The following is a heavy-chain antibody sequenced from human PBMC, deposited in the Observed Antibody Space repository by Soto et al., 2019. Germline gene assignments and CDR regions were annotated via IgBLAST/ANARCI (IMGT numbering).Heavy chain of an antibody. CDR2: IYWDDDK. CDR1: GFSLSTSGVG. D-gene: IGHD5-18*01. CDR3: VRGFWDTAKIYC. V-gene: IGHV2-5*02. Sequence: QITLKESGPTLLKPTQTLTLTCTFSGFSLSTSGVGVGWIRQPPGKALEWLALIYWDDDKRYNASLKNRLTITKDTSNSQVVLTMTNMDPVETATYFCVRGFWDTAKIYCWGQGTLVTVSS. J-gene: IGHJ4*02.